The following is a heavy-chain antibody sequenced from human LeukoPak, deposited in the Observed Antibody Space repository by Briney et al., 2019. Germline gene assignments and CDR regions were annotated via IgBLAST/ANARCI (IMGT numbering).Heavy chain of an antibody. Sequence: AETLSLPCPVSGLSISSYHWSWIRPPPGKRLEWIGYIYYGGSTNYNPSRKSRVTISVDTSKNQFSLKLSSVTAADTAVYYCARDRGLMPFDYWGQGSLVTVSA. J-gene: IGHJ4*02. V-gene: IGHV4-59*01. CDR2: IYYGGST. D-gene: IGHD3-10*01. CDR1: GLSISSYH. CDR3: ARDRGLMPFDY.